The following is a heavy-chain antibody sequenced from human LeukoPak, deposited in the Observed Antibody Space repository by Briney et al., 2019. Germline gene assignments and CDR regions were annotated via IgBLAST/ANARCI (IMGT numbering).Heavy chain of an antibody. CDR2: MNPNSGNT. CDR1: GYTFTSYG. Sequence: GASVKVSCKASGYTFTSYGISWVRQATGQGLEWMGWMNPNSGNTGYAQKFQGRVTMTRNTSISTAYMELSSLRSEDTAVYYCASGGYRIAVAGNNWFDPWGQGTLVTVSS. V-gene: IGHV1-8*02. D-gene: IGHD6-19*01. CDR3: ASGGYRIAVAGNNWFDP. J-gene: IGHJ5*02.